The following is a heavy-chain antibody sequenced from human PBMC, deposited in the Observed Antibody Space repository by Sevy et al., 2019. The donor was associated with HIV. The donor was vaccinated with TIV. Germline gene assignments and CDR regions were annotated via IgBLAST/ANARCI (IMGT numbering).Heavy chain of an antibody. CDR1: GFTFNTHV. J-gene: IGHJ3*01. CDR2: ISGFGNT. D-gene: IGHD3-22*01. V-gene: IGHV3-23*01. Sequence: GGSLRLSCAASGFTFNTHVMNWVRQAPGKGLEWVSSISGFGNTYYADSVRGRFTNSRDNAKKTLYLQMNSLRADDTAVYYCAKVLNPALESMMEVTVRSLKGFDVWGQGTMVTVSS. CDR3: AKVLNPALESMMEVTVRSLKGFDV.